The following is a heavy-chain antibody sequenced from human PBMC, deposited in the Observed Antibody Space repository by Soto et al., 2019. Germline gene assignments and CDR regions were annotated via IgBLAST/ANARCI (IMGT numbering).Heavy chain of an antibody. V-gene: IGHV1-69*12. Sequence: QVQLVQSGAEVKKPGASVKVSCKASGGTFSSYAISWVRQAPGQGLEWIGGIIPIFGTANYAQKYQGRVTITADESTSTAYTERRSLRSEDKAVYYCSIDGDVNTTMVDYWVQGTLFTVSS. J-gene: IGHJ4*02. CDR3: SIDGDVNTTMVDY. CDR1: GGTFSSYA. CDR2: IIPIFGTA. D-gene: IGHD5-18*01.